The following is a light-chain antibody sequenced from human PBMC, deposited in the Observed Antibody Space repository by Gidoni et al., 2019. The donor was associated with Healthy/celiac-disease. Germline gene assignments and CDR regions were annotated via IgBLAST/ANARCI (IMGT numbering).Light chain of an antibody. Sequence: DIVLTQSPATLSLSPVERATLSCRASQSVSSYLAWYQQKPGQAPRLLIYDASNRATGIPARFSGSGSGTDFTLTISSLEPEDFAVYYCQQRSNWPSYSFGQGTKLEIK. V-gene: IGKV3-11*01. CDR1: QSVSSY. CDR3: QQRSNWPSYS. J-gene: IGKJ2*03. CDR2: DAS.